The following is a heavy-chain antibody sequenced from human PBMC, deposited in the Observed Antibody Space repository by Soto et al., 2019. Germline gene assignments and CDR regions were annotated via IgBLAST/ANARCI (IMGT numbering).Heavy chain of an antibody. V-gene: IGHV4-34*01. CDR1: GGSFRGYY. Sequence: QVQLQLWGAGLLKPSETLSLTCAVYGGSFRGYYWSWIRQPPGKGLEWIGEINHSGITNYNPSLKSRVTISVDTSKNQFYLKLSSVTAADTAVYDCARGGNSGYVDWFQGTLVTVSS. D-gene: IGHD5-12*01. J-gene: IGHJ4*02. CDR2: INHSGIT. CDR3: ARGGNSGYVD.